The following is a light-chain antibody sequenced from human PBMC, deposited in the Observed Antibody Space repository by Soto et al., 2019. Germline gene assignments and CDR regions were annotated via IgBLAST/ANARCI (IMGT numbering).Light chain of an antibody. V-gene: IGKV1-5*01. Sequence: DIQMTQSPSTLSASIGDRVTITCRASQDIGPWLAWYQQKPGKPPKLLMYEASTLDSGVPSRFSGSGSGTDFTLTISSLQADDFATYYCQQYDSYSWTFGQGTKV. CDR2: EAS. CDR1: QDIGPW. CDR3: QQYDSYSWT. J-gene: IGKJ1*01.